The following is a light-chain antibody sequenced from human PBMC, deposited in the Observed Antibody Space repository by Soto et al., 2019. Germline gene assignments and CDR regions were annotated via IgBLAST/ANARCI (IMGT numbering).Light chain of an antibody. Sequence: DIQMTQSPSTLSASVGDTVTIACRASQRISSWLAWYQQKPGKAPKLLIYDASNLESGVPSRFSGSGSGTEFTLTISSLQPDDFATYYCQQYNTFSTFGQGTKVDIK. CDR3: QQYNTFST. CDR1: QRISSW. CDR2: DAS. V-gene: IGKV1-5*01. J-gene: IGKJ1*01.